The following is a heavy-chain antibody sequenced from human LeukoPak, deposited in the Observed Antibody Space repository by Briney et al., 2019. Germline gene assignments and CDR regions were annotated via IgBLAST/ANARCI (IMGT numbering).Heavy chain of an antibody. Sequence: PSETLSLTCTVSGYSIRTDYYWGWIRQPPGKGPQWIGTINKSGNTYYNPSLKSRVTISVDTSKNQFSLKLSSVTAADTAVYYCARRGVGAFDIWGQGTMVTVSS. J-gene: IGHJ3*02. CDR3: ARRGVGAFDI. CDR1: GYSIRTDYY. V-gene: IGHV4-38-2*02. CDR2: INKSGNT. D-gene: IGHD2-15*01.